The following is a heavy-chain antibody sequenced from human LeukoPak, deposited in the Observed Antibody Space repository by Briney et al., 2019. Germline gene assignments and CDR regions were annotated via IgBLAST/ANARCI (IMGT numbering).Heavy chain of an antibody. CDR3: ARVGRLRLGDSSYYLDY. CDR1: GFTFSSYS. J-gene: IGHJ4*02. V-gene: IGHV3-21*01. D-gene: IGHD3-16*01. Sequence: PGGSLRLSCAASGFTFSSYSMSWVRQAPGKGLEWVSSISSSGSYIYYADSVKGRFTISRDNAKNSLYLQMNSLRAEDTAVYYCARVGRLRLGDSSYYLDYWGQGTLVTVSS. CDR2: ISSSGSYI.